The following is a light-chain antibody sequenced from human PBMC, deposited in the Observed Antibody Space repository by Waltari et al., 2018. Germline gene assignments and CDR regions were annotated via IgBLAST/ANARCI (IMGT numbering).Light chain of an antibody. V-gene: IGKV1-33*01. Sequence: DIQMSQSPSSLSANVGDRVIITCQASQDIRQNLNWYQQKPVKAPEVLVYDASNLEARVPSRFSGSGSGTDFTLTINSLQPEDFATYFCQQFDNLPITFGQGTRLDFK. CDR2: DAS. CDR3: QQFDNLPIT. CDR1: QDIRQN. J-gene: IGKJ5*01.